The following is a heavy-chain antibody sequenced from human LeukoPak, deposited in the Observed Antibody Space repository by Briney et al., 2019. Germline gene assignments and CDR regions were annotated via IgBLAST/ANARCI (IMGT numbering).Heavy chain of an antibody. CDR1: GGSISSGGYY. CDR2: IYYSGST. CDR3: ARSKWLRSTIYYYYYGMDV. D-gene: IGHD5-12*01. V-gene: IGHV4-31*03. Sequence: SETLSLTCTVSGGSISSGGYYWSWIRQHPGKGLEWIGYIYYSGSTYYNPSLKSRVTISVDTSKNQFSLKLSSVTAADTAVYYCARSKWLRSTIYYYYYGMDVWGQGTTVTVSS. J-gene: IGHJ6*02.